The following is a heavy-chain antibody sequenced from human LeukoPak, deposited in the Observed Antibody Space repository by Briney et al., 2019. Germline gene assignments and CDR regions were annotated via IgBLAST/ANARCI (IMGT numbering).Heavy chain of an antibody. V-gene: IGHV4-30-4*01. CDR1: GGSISSGDYY. Sequence: SETLSLTCTVSGGSISSGDYYWSWIRQPPGKGLEWVAYMYYSGSAYYNPSLKSRATISVGTSKNQVSLKLTSVTAADTAVYFCARPYYYDSRIDPWGRGTLVTVSS. J-gene: IGHJ5*02. CDR3: ARPYYYDSRIDP. CDR2: MYYSGSA. D-gene: IGHD3-22*01.